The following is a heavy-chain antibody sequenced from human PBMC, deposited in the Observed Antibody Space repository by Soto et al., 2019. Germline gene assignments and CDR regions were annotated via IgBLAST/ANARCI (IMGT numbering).Heavy chain of an antibody. CDR1: GYTFTSYA. CDR2: INAGNGNT. Sequence: GASVKVSCKASGYTFTSYAMNWVRQAPGQRLEWMGWINAGNGNTKYSQKFQGRVTITRDTSASTAYMELSSLRSEDTAVYYCARDPGYSYGNPGGRGPLVTVPS. CDR3: ARDPGYSYGNP. V-gene: IGHV1-3*01. J-gene: IGHJ5*02. D-gene: IGHD5-18*01.